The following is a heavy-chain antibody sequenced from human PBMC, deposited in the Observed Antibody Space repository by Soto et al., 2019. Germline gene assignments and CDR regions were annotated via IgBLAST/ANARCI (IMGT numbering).Heavy chain of an antibody. Sequence: QVQLVQSGAEVKKPGSSVKVSCKASGGTFSSYTISWVRQAPGQGLEWMGRIIPILGIANYAQKFQGRVTITADKSTSTAYMELSSLRSEDTAVYYCATYDGSGSYYWFDPWGQGTLVTVSS. CDR1: GGTFSSYT. V-gene: IGHV1-69*02. J-gene: IGHJ5*02. CDR3: ATYDGSGSYYWFDP. D-gene: IGHD3-10*01. CDR2: IIPILGIA.